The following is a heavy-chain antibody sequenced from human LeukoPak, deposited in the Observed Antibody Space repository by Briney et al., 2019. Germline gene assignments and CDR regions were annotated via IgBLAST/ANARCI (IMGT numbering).Heavy chain of an antibody. J-gene: IGHJ4*02. CDR3: ARASAYYYDSSGYYGFDY. V-gene: IGHV3-21*01. Sequence: GGSLRLSCAASGFTFSSYSMNWVRQAPGKGPEWVSSISSSSSYIYYADSVKGRFTISRDNSKNTLYLQMNSLRAEDTAVYYCARASAYYYDSSGYYGFDYWGQGTLVTVSS. CDR1: GFTFSSYS. CDR2: ISSSSSYI. D-gene: IGHD3-22*01.